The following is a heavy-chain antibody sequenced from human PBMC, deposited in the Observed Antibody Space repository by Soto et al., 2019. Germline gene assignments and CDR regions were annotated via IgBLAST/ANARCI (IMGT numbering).Heavy chain of an antibody. CDR1: GYIFDTYG. V-gene: IGHV1-18*01. CDR3: AKMAPCSSGSCYSRPLDF. CDR2: ITPNNGNT. Sequence: QVHLLQSGAEVKKPGASVKVSCKASGYIFDTYGISWVRQAPGQGLEWLGWITPNNGNTNYAQKFQGRSTMTTDTSTSTAYMEVRNLRSDDTAVYYCAKMAPCSSGSCYSRPLDFWGQGTLVSVSS. D-gene: IGHD2-15*01. J-gene: IGHJ4*02.